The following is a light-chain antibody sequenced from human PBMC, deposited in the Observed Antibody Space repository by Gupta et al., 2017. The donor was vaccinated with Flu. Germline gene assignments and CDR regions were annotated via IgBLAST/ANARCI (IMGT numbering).Light chain of an antibody. CDR1: QSLLHSNGYNY. Sequence: DMATTHSALSLPVTPGEAASISCRSSQSLLHSNGYNYLDWYLQKPGQSPQLLIYLGSNRASGVPDRFSGSGSGTDFTLKINKVEAEDVGIYYCMQALQTPWTFGQGTKVEIK. CDR3: MQALQTPWT. V-gene: IGKV2-28*01. CDR2: LGS. J-gene: IGKJ1*01.